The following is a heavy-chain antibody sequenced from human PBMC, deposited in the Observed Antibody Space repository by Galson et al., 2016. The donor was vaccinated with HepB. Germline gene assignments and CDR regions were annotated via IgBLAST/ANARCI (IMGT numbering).Heavy chain of an antibody. CDR1: GFTFSNYE. CDR2: ISSSGSYI. CDR3: ARSPRIQVWRRYDFFEY. Sequence: SLRLSCAASGFTFSNYEMNWVRQAPGKGLEWVSSISSSGSYIYYADVVKGRFTISRDNAKNSLYLQMNSLRAEDTAVYYCARSPRIQVWRRYDFFEYWGQGSLVTVSS. J-gene: IGHJ4*02. V-gene: IGHV3-21*01. D-gene: IGHD3-16*01.